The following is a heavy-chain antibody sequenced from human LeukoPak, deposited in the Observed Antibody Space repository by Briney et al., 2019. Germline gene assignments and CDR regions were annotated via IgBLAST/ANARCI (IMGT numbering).Heavy chain of an antibody. V-gene: IGHV3-30*04. D-gene: IGHD1-7*01. CDR2: ISYDGGDK. J-gene: IGHJ3*02. CDR1: GFNFNSYT. CDR3: ARALLELDAFDI. Sequence: PGGSLRLSCAASGFNFNSYTMHWVRQAPGKGLEWVAVISYDGGDKFYADSVKGRFTISRDNSKNTLYLQMNSLRAEDTAVYYCARALLELDAFDIWGQGTMVTVSS.